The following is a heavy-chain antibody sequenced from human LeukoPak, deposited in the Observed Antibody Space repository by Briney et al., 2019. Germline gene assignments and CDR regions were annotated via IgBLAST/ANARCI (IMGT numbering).Heavy chain of an antibody. J-gene: IGHJ4*02. D-gene: IGHD6-19*01. CDR3: AKGGWLDD. Sequence: GGSLRLSCAASGFNFNKYDMTWARQAPGKGLEWVSTITGRSDKTYYTDSVKGRFVTSRYNSKDTLYLQMNSLRAEDTALYYCAKGGWLDDSGQGALVTVSS. V-gene: IGHV3-23*01. CDR2: ITGRSDKT. CDR1: GFNFNKYD.